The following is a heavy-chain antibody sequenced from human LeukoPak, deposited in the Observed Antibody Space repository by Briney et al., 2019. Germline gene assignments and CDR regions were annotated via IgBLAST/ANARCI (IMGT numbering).Heavy chain of an antibody. CDR2: INHSGST. Sequence: SETLSLTCAVYGGSFSGYYWGWIRQPPGKGLEWIGEINHSGSTNYNPSLKSRVTISVDTSKNQFSLKLSSVTAADTAVYYCARGAGKAIAAAPYPFDYWGQGTLVTVSS. V-gene: IGHV4-34*01. D-gene: IGHD6-13*01. CDR1: GGSFSGYY. CDR3: ARGAGKAIAAAPYPFDY. J-gene: IGHJ4*02.